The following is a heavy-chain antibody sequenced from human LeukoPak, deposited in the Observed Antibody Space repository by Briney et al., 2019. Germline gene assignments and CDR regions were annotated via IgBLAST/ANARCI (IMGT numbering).Heavy chain of an antibody. CDR3: ARGLFIVPAALYYYYMDV. V-gene: IGHV1-46*01. Sequence: ASVKVSCKASSYTFTSHGISWVRQAPGQGLEWMGIINPSGGSTSYAQKFQGRVTMTRDTSTSTVYMELSSLRSEDTAVYYCARGLFIVPAALYYYYMDVWGKGTTVTVSS. CDR2: INPSGGST. J-gene: IGHJ6*03. CDR1: SYTFTSHG. D-gene: IGHD2-2*01.